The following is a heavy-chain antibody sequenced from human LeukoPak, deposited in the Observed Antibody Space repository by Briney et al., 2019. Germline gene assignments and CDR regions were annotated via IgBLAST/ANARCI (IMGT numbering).Heavy chain of an antibody. CDR2: ISYDGSNK. CDR3: ASFLKSIAAAVYGMDV. V-gene: IGHV3-30*03. CDR1: GFIFSSYS. D-gene: IGHD6-13*01. Sequence: GGSLRLSCAASGFIFSSYSMNWVRQAPGKGLEWVAVISYDGSNKYYADSVKGRFTISRDNSKNTLYLQMNSLRAEDTAVYYCASFLKSIAAAVYGMDVWGQGTTVTVSS. J-gene: IGHJ6*02.